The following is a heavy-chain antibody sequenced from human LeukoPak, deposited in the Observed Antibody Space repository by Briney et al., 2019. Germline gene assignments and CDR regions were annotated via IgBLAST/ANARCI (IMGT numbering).Heavy chain of an antibody. D-gene: IGHD3-22*01. CDR1: GFTFSSYS. Sequence: GGSLRLSCAASGFTFSSYSMNWVRQAPGKGLEWVSAISGSGGSTYYAVSVKGRFTISRDNSKNTLYLQMNSLRAEDTAVYYCAKDYPSAMIVVAWYFDYWGQGTLVTVSS. J-gene: IGHJ4*02. CDR2: ISGSGGST. CDR3: AKDYPSAMIVVAWYFDY. V-gene: IGHV3-23*01.